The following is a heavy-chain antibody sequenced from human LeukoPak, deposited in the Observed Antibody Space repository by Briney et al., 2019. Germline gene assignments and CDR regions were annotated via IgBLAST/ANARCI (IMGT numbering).Heavy chain of an antibody. CDR3: AELGITMIGGV. CDR1: GFTLSTYW. V-gene: IGHV3-7*01. J-gene: IGHJ6*04. CDR2: IKQDGSHK. Sequence: PGGSLRLSCAASGFTLSTYWMSWVRQAPGKGLEWVANIKQDGSHKNYVDSVKGRFTISRDNAKNSLYLQMNSLRAEDTAVYYCAELGITMIGGVWGKGTTVTISS. D-gene: IGHD3-10*02.